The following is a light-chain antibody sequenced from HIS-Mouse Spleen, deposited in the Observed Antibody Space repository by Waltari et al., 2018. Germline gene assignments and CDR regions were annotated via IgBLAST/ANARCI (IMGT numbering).Light chain of an antibody. CDR3: YSAADNNVV. V-gene: IGLV3-27*01. CDR2: TDS. Sequence: SYELTQPSSVSVSPGQTARITCSGDVLAKKYARWFQQKPGQAPVLVIYTDSERPSGIPGRFSGSSSGTTVTLTISGAQVEDEADYYCYSAADNNVVFGGGTKLTVL. CDR1: VLAKKY. J-gene: IGLJ2*01.